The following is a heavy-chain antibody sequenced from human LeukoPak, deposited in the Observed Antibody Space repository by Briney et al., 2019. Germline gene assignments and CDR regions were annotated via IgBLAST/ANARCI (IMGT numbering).Heavy chain of an antibody. CDR2: VYTSGSP. D-gene: IGHD5-18*01. Sequence: PSETLSLTCTVSGGSISSHYWSWIRQPAGKGLEWIGRVYTSGSPNYNPSLRSRLTLSVDRSENQFSLKLSSVTAEDTAVYFCARARGYSYGLDYWGQGILVTVSS. CDR1: GGSISSHY. J-gene: IGHJ4*02. CDR3: ARARGYSYGLDY. V-gene: IGHV4-4*07.